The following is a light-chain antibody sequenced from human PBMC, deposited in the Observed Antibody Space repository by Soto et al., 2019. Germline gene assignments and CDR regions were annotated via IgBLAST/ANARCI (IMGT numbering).Light chain of an antibody. CDR1: SSNVGGNP. V-gene: IGLV1-44*01. CDR3: ASWDDRLNGPV. Sequence: QSVLTQPPSASGTPGQRVTISCSGSSSNVGGNPVNWYQHVPTTAHKLLIYTNTQRPSGVPDRFSGSKSGTSASLAISGLQSEDEADYYCASWDDRLNGPVFGPGTTVTVL. CDR2: TNT. J-gene: IGLJ1*01.